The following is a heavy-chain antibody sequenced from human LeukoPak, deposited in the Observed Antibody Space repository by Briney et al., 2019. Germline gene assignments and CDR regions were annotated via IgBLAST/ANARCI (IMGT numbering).Heavy chain of an antibody. Sequence: ASVKVSCKASGYTFTSYSVHWVRQAPGEGLEWMGWIDPKSGGTNFAQKFQGRVTLTRDTSISTGYMELSRLRSDDTAVYYCASWRGYSSGWSGPFDYWGQGTLVTVSS. D-gene: IGHD6-19*01. CDR3: ASWRGYSSGWSGPFDY. V-gene: IGHV1-2*02. J-gene: IGHJ4*02. CDR1: GYTFTSYS. CDR2: IDPKSGGT.